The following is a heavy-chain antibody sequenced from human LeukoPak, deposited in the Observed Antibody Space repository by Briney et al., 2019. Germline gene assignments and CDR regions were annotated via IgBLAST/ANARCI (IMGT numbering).Heavy chain of an antibody. V-gene: IGHV4-4*07. Sequence: SETLSHTCTVSGGSISSYYWSWIRQPAGKGLEWIGRIYTSGSTNYNPSLKSRVTMSVDTSKNQFSLKLSSVTAADTAVYYCAREASSQAPIRPSWSFDYWGQGTLVTVSS. D-gene: IGHD6-13*01. CDR2: IYTSGST. J-gene: IGHJ4*02. CDR1: GGSISSYY. CDR3: AREASSQAPIRPSWSFDY.